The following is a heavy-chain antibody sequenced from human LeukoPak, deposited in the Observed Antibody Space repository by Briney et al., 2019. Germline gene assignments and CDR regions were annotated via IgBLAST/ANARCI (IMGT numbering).Heavy chain of an antibody. J-gene: IGHJ5*02. Sequence: ASVKVSCKVSGYTLTELSMHWVRQAPGKGLEWMGGFDPEDGETIYAQKFQGRVTITTDESTSTAYMELSSLRSEDTAVYYCARGAPEIIAAAGTGEVDPWGQGTLVTVSS. CDR1: GYTLTELS. CDR2: FDPEDGET. V-gene: IGHV1-24*01. D-gene: IGHD6-13*01. CDR3: ARGAPEIIAAAGTGEVDP.